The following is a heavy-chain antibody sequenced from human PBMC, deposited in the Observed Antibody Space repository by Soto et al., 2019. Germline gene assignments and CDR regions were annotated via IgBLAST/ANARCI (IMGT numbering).Heavy chain of an antibody. CDR1: GFTFNTYW. CDR2: IKQDGSEK. D-gene: IGHD3-3*01. CDR3: ARAVFGHDS. Sequence: DVQLVESGGGLVQPGGSLRLSCTVSGFTFNTYWMNWVRQAPGKGLEWVANIKQDGSEKYYVDSMKGRFTISRDNAKNSLYLQMNSLRVEDTAVYYCARAVFGHDSWGQGTLVTVSS. V-gene: IGHV3-7*01. J-gene: IGHJ5*01.